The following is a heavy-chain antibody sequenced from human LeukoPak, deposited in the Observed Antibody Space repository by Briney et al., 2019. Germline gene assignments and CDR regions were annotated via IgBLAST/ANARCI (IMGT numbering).Heavy chain of an antibody. CDR2: ISPNSGGT. Sequence: ASVKVSCKASGYTFTGYYIHWVRQAPGQGLEWMGWISPNSGGTNYAQKFQGRVTMTRDTSISTAYMELSRLRSDDTAVYYCARAFALGGAMVTSYWFDPWGQGTLVTVSS. CDR1: GYTFTGYY. V-gene: IGHV1-2*02. D-gene: IGHD5-18*01. J-gene: IGHJ5*02. CDR3: ARAFALGGAMVTSYWFDP.